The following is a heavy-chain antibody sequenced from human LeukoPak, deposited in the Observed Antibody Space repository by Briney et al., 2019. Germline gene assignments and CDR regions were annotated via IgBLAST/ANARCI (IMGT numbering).Heavy chain of an antibody. V-gene: IGHV3-30*02. Sequence: GGSLRLSCAASGFTFSSYGMHWVRQAPGKGLEWVAFIRYDGSNKYYADSVKGRFTISRDNSKNTLYLQMNSLRAEDTAVYYCARGYCSGGSCWYFDHWGQGTLVTVSS. CDR1: GFTFSSYG. CDR3: ARGYCSGGSCWYFDH. D-gene: IGHD2-15*01. CDR2: IRYDGSNK. J-gene: IGHJ4*02.